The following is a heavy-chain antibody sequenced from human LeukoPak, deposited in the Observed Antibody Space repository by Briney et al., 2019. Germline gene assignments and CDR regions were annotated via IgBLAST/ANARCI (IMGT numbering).Heavy chain of an antibody. CDR2: IRYDGSNK. D-gene: IGHD3-22*01. CDR1: GFTFSRYG. J-gene: IGHJ4*02. Sequence: GGSLRLSCAAPGFTFSRYGMHWVRQAPGKGLEWVAFIRYDGSNKYYADSVKGRFTISRDNSKNTLYLQMNSLRAEDTAVYFCAKDFYESSGYYYDYWGQGTLVTVSS. V-gene: IGHV3-30*02. CDR3: AKDFYESSGYYYDY.